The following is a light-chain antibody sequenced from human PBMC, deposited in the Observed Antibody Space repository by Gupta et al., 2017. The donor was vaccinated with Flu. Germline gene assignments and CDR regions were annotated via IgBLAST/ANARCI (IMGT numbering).Light chain of an antibody. CDR3: QSADGTGSFWV. CDR1: ELSDQF. J-gene: IGLJ3*02. V-gene: IGLV3-25*03. Sequence: GQPATITCSGDELSDQFVYWYQKKPGQAPVLVIYKDTERPSGIPERFSGSSSGTTVTMTISEVRAEDEADYYCQSADGTGSFWVFGGGTKLT. CDR2: KDT.